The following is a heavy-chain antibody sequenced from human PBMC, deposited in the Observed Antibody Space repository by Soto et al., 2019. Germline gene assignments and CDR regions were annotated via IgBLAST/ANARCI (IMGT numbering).Heavy chain of an antibody. V-gene: IGHV4-59*01. D-gene: IGHD6-19*01. J-gene: IGHJ4*02. Sequence: SETLSLTFNVSVGSISTYCWSWIRQPPGKGLEWIGYICYSGSTSYNPSLKSRVIMSVDRSNNQFFLNLRSVAAADTAVYYCARDSPGSSFFDYWGLGTLVTV. CDR2: ICYSGST. CDR1: VGSISTYC. CDR3: ARDSPGSSFFDY.